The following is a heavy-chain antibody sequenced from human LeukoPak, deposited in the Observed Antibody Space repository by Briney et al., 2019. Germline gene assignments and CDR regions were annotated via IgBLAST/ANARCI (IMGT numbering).Heavy chain of an antibody. CDR2: ISYDGSHK. D-gene: IGHD2-8*02. CDR3: ARDPNRLADTGGDYLDY. J-gene: IGHJ4*02. CDR1: GFTFSSYS. V-gene: IGHV3-30*04. Sequence: QSGGSLRLACAASGFTFSSYSMHWVRHAPGKGLEWVAVISYDGSHKYYADSVKSGFTISRDNPKNTVYLQMTTLTTEDTAIFYCARDPNRLADTGGDYLDYWGQGTLVTVSS.